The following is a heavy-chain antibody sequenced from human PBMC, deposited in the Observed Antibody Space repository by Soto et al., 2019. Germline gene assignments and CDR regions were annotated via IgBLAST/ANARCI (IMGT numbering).Heavy chain of an antibody. CDR2: IIPIFGTA. J-gene: IGHJ6*02. CDR3: ARIRFDNSGYPSYYYGMDV. Sequence: ASVKVSCKASGGTFSSYAISWVRQAPGQGLEWMGGIIPIFGTANYAQKFQGRVTITADESTSTAYMELSSLRSEDTAVYYCARIRFDNSGYPSYYYGMDVWGQGTTVTVSS. CDR1: GGTFSSYA. D-gene: IGHD5-12*01. V-gene: IGHV1-69*13.